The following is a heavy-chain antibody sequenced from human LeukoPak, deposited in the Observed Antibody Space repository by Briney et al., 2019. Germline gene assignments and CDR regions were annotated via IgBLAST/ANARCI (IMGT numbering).Heavy chain of an antibody. CDR1: GFIFSSYW. D-gene: IGHD1-26*01. V-gene: IGHV3-7*03. J-gene: IGHJ4*02. CDR3: AREGGSSGDLDY. Sequence: GGSLRLSCEASGFIFSSYWMNWVRQAPGKGLEWVANIKQDGSEKYYVNSVKGRFTISRDNAKNSLYLQMNSLRAEDTAVYYCAREGGSSGDLDYWGQGTLVTVSS. CDR2: IKQDGSEK.